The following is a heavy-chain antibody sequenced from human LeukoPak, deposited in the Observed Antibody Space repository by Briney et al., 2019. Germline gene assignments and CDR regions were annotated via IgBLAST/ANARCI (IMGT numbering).Heavy chain of an antibody. CDR3: ARDVYGNYGMDV. Sequence: GGSLRLSCAASGFTFSSYSMNWVRQAPGKGLEWISYISTSRTIYYADSVRGRFTISRDIVKSLLYLQMNTLRDEDTAVYYCARDVYGNYGMDVWGQGTTVTVSS. CDR1: GFTFSSYS. CDR2: ISTSRTI. V-gene: IGHV3-48*02. D-gene: IGHD2/OR15-2a*01. J-gene: IGHJ6*02.